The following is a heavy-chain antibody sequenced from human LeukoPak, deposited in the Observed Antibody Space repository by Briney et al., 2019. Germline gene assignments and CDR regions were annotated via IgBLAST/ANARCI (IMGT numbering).Heavy chain of an antibody. D-gene: IGHD3-9*01. CDR1: GYTFTSYH. J-gene: IGHJ4*02. CDR3: ARVGQLTGHYDY. Sequence: GASVKVSCKASGYTFTSYHMHWVRQAPGQGLEWMGIINPSGGSTSYAQKFQGRVTMTRDTSTSTVYMELSSLRSEDTAVYYCARVGQLTGHYDYWGQGTLVTVSS. V-gene: IGHV1-46*01. CDR2: INPSGGST.